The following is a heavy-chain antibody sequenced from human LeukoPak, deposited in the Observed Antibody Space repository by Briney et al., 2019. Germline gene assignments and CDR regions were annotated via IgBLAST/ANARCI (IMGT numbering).Heavy chain of an antibody. Sequence: GASVKVSCKASGYTFTGYYMHWVRQAPGQGLEWMGWINPNSGGTNYAQKFQGRVTMTRDTSISTAYMELSRLRSDDTAVYYCARGGYSSGWYISYYYYYYMDVWGKGTTVTVSS. CDR3: ARGGYSSGWYISYYYYYYMDV. J-gene: IGHJ6*03. CDR2: INPNSGGT. CDR1: GYTFTGYY. V-gene: IGHV1-2*02. D-gene: IGHD6-19*01.